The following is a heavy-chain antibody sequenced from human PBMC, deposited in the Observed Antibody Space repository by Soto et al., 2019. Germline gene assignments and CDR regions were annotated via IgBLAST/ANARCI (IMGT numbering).Heavy chain of an antibody. CDR3: TTVGYCSGGSCYYYYYYMDV. J-gene: IGHJ6*03. V-gene: IGHV3-15*01. D-gene: IGHD2-15*01. CDR1: GFTFSNAW. CDR2: IKSKTDGGTT. Sequence: GSLRLSCAASGFTFSNAWMSWVRQAPGRGLEWVGRIKSKTDGGTTDYAAPVKGRFTISRDDSKNTLYLQMSSLKTEDTAVYYCTTVGYCSGGSCYYYYYYMDVWGKGTTVTVSS.